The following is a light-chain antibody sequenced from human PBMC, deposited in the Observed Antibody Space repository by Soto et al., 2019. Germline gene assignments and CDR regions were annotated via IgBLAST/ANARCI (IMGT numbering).Light chain of an antibody. CDR3: SSYTRSSTG. Sequence: QSALTQPASVSGSPGQSITISCPGTSSDVGGYNYVSWYQQHPGKAPKLMIYDVSNRPSGVSNRFSGSKSGNTASLTISGLQAEDEADYYCSSYTRSSTGFGGGAKRTVL. CDR2: DVS. J-gene: IGLJ3*02. V-gene: IGLV2-14*01. CDR1: SSDVGGYNY.